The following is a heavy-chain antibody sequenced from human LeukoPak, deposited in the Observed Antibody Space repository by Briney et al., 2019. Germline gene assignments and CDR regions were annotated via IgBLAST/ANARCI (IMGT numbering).Heavy chain of an antibody. D-gene: IGHD2-2*01. CDR1: GFRFSKYW. V-gene: IGHV3-7*01. Sequence: GGSLRLSCAASGFRFSKYWMSWVRQGPGKGLEWVANIDQDGSEKYYVDSVKGRFTISRDNAENSLYLQMNSLRAEDTAVYYCVRSQLGLDYWGQGTLVTVSS. CDR2: IDQDGSEK. J-gene: IGHJ4*02. CDR3: VRSQLGLDY.